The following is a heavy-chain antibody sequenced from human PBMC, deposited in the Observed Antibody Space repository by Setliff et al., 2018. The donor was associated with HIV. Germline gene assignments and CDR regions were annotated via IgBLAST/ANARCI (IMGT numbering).Heavy chain of an antibody. D-gene: IGHD3-3*01. J-gene: IGHJ4*02. Sequence: SETLSLTCTVSGGSISSGSYYWSWIRQPPGKGLEWIGSIYYSGSTYYNPSLKSRVTISVDTSKNQFSLKLSAVTAADTAVYYCARGIYYNFWSGYCDYWGQGTLVTVSS. CDR2: IYYSGST. CDR3: ARGIYYNFWSGYCDY. V-gene: IGHV4-39*07. CDR1: GGSISSGSYY.